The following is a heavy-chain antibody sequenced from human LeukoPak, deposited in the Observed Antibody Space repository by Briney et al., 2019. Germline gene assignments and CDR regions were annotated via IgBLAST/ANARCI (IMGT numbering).Heavy chain of an antibody. CDR2: INASNGHT. J-gene: IGHJ4*02. V-gene: IGHV1-18*01. Sequence: ASMKVSCKASGYTFRNYGLTWVRQAPGQGLEWMGWINASNGHTNYAQNFKGRVTMTTDTSTGTAYMELRSLRSGDTGVYFCARESGSGQLDYWGQGTLVTVSS. CDR1: GYTFRNYG. CDR3: ARESGSGQLDY. D-gene: IGHD6-19*01.